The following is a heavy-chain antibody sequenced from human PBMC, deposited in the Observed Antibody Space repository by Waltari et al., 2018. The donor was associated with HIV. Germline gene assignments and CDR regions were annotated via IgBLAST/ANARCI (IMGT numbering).Heavy chain of an antibody. J-gene: IGHJ4*02. V-gene: IGHV3-53*01. CDR1: GFTVSSNY. D-gene: IGHD6-13*01. Sequence: EVQLVESGGGLIQPGGSLRLSCAASGFTVSSNYMSWVRQAPGKGLEWVAVIYGGGSTYYADPGKGRFTISRDNSKDTLYLQMNSLRAEDTAVYYCGRDRYSSSWYYCDYWGQGTLVTGSS. CDR3: GRDRYSSSWYYCDY. CDR2: IYGGGST.